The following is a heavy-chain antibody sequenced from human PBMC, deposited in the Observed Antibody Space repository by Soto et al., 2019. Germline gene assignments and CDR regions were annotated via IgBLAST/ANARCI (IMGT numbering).Heavy chain of an antibody. CDR2: ISGSGGST. CDR1: GFTFSSYA. Sequence: GGSLRLSCAASGFTFSSYAMSWVRQAPGKGLEWVSAISGSGGSTYYADSVKGRFTISRDNSKNTLYLQMNSLRAEDTAVYYCASPPATGIAAAGVWFDPWGQGTLVTVSS. D-gene: IGHD6-13*01. V-gene: IGHV3-23*01. CDR3: ASPPATGIAAAGVWFDP. J-gene: IGHJ5*02.